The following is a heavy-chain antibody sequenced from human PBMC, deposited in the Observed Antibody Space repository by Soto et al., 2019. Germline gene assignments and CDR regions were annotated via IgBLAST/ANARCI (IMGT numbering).Heavy chain of an antibody. J-gene: IGHJ4*02. CDR2: IGTAGDA. V-gene: IGHV3-13*01. CDR3: ARGKTYYDFWSGSAYYFDY. Sequence: GGSLRLSCAASGFTFSSYDMHWVRQATGKGLEWVSAIGTAGDAYYPGSVKGRFTISRENAKNSLYLQMNSLRAGVTAVYYCARGKTYYDFWSGSAYYFDYWGQGTLVTVSS. CDR1: GFTFSSYD. D-gene: IGHD3-3*01.